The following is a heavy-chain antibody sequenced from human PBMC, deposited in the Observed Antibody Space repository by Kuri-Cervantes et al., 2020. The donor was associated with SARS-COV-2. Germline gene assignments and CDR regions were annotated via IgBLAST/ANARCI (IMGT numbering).Heavy chain of an antibody. V-gene: IGHV4-38-2*01. CDR1: GYSISSGYY. Sequence: SQTLSLTCAVSGYSISSGYYWGWIRQPPGKGLEWIGSIYHSGSTYYNPSLKSRVTISVDTSKNQFSLKLSSVTAADTAVYYCARQGGIVVAPAALWGQGTLVTVS. CDR3: ARQGGIVVAPAAL. J-gene: IGHJ4*02. CDR2: IYHSGST. D-gene: IGHD2-2*01.